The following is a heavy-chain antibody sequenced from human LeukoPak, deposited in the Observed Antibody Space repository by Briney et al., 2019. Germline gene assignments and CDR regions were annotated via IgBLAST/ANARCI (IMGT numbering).Heavy chain of an antibody. Sequence: PGRSLRLSCAASGFTFSSYGMHWVRQAPGKGLEWVAVISYDGSNKYYADSVKGRFTITRDNSKNTLYLQMNSPRAEDTAVYYCAKDPEIQGPWGPGGYYFDYWGQGTLVTVSS. CDR3: AKDPEIQGPWGPGGYYFDY. J-gene: IGHJ4*02. CDR2: ISYDGSNK. D-gene: IGHD3-16*01. V-gene: IGHV3-30*18. CDR1: GFTFSSYG.